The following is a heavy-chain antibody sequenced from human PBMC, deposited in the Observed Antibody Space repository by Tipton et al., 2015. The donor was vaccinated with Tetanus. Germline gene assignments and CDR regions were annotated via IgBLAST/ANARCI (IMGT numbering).Heavy chain of an antibody. V-gene: IGHV4-39*02. CDR3: ARPEASGRARGFDI. Sequence: TLSLTCTVSGGSINSGGYFWAWIRQPPGKGLEWIGTMYNSGATYYNPSLKGRVTISGDTSKNLFSLTSVTASDTAVYYCARPEASGRARGFDIWGQGTKVTVSP. CDR2: MYNSGAT. J-gene: IGHJ3*02. D-gene: IGHD3-10*01. CDR1: GGSINSGGYF.